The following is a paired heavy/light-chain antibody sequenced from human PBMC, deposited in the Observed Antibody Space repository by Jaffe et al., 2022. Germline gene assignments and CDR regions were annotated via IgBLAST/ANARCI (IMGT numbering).Heavy chain of an antibody. D-gene: IGHD3-3*01. J-gene: IGHJ3*02. CDR3: AHSLLRWEVLRFLEWSSPDAFDI. CDR2: IYWNDDK. Sequence: QITLKESGPTLVKPTQTLTLTCTFSGFSLSTSGVGVGWIRQPPGKALEWLALIYWNDDKRYSPSLKSRLTITKDTSKNQVVLTMTNMDPVDTATYYCAHSLLRWEVLRFLEWSSPDAFDIWGQGTMVTVSS. CDR1: GFSLSTSGVG. V-gene: IGHV2-5*01.
Light chain of an antibody. V-gene: IGKV3-20*01. CDR1: QSVSSSY. J-gene: IGKJ1*01. CDR2: GAS. Sequence: EIVLTQSPGTLSLSPGERATLSCRASQSVSSSYLAWYQQKPGQAPRLLIYGASSRATGIPDRFSGSGSGTDFTLTISRLEPEDFAVYYCQQYGSSPETFGQGTKVEIK. CDR3: QQYGSSPET.